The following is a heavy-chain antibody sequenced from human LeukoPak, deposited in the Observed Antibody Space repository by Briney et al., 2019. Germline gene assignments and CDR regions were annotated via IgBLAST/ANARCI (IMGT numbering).Heavy chain of an antibody. J-gene: IGHJ6*03. CDR2: ISTSSRNI. D-gene: IGHD4-17*01. Sequence: GGSLRLSCAASGFMFSSYSMNWVRQAPGKGLEWVSCISTSSRNIFQADSVKGRFTISGDNAKNSLYLQMNSLRAEDTAVYYCARVTVTTFSPTDYMDVWGKGTTVTISS. CDR1: GFMFSSYS. CDR3: ARVTVTTFSPTDYMDV. V-gene: IGHV3-21*01.